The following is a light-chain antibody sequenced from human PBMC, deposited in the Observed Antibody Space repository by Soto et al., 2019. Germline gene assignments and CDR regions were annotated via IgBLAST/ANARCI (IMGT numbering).Light chain of an antibody. CDR1: QSISSW. J-gene: IGKJ1*01. V-gene: IGKV1-5*01. CDR2: DAS. Sequence: DVHMTQSPSSLSASLGYRFTITCRASQSISSWLAWYQQKPGKAPKLLIYDASSLESGVPSRLSGSGSGTEFTLTISSLQPDDFATYYCQQYNSYWTFGQGTKVDNK. CDR3: QQYNSYWT.